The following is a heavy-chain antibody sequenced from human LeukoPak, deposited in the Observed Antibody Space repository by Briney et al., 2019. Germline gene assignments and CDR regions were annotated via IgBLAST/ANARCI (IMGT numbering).Heavy chain of an antibody. Sequence: SETLSLTCTVSGGSISSSSYYWGWIRQPPGKGREGSGSIYYSGSTNYNPALKSRVTIRVDTSKNQFSLKLSSVTAADTAVYYCARSVLGLGYCSGPSCYRAWFDYWGQGTLVTVSS. CDR2: IYYSGST. V-gene: IGHV4-39*07. J-gene: IGHJ4*02. D-gene: IGHD2-15*01. CDR3: ARSVLGLGYCSGPSCYRAWFDY. CDR1: GGSISSSSYY.